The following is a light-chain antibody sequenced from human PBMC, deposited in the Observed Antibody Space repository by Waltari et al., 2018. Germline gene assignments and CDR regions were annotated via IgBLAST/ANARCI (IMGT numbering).Light chain of an antibody. CDR2: EVN. CDR1: SSDIGGFNY. J-gene: IGLJ3*02. V-gene: IGLV2-8*01. Sequence: QSALTQPPSASGSPGQSVTISCTGTSSDIGGFNYVPWYQQNSGQAPKLLIYEVNKRPSGIPDRFSGSKSGNTASLTVSGLQAEDEAEYYCSSYGGRNNLLFGEGTKLTVL. CDR3: SSYGGRNNLL.